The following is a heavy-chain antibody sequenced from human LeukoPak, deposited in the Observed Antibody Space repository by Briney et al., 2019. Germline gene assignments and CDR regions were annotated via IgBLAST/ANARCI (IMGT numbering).Heavy chain of an antibody. CDR3: ARDRRYYYGSGSYFDY. Sequence: SETLSLACTVSGYSISSGYYWGWIRQPPGKGLEWIGSIYHSGSTYYNPSLKSRVTISVDTSKNQFSLKLSSVTAADTAVYYCARDRRYYYGSGSYFDYWGQGTLVTISS. CDR1: GYSISSGYY. CDR2: IYHSGST. D-gene: IGHD3-10*01. V-gene: IGHV4-38-2*02. J-gene: IGHJ4*02.